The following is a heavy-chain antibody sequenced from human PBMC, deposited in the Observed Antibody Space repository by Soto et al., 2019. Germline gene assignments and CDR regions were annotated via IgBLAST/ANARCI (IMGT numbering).Heavy chain of an antibody. Sequence: PSETLSLTCTVSGGSISSGGYYWSWIRQHPGKGLEWIGYIYYSGSTYYNPSLKSRVTISVDTSKNQFSLKLSSVTAADTAVYYCARDRPRGSGSSTYGMDVWGQGTTVTVSS. J-gene: IGHJ6*02. V-gene: IGHV4-31*03. CDR2: IYYSGST. CDR3: ARDRPRGSGSSTYGMDV. D-gene: IGHD3-10*01. CDR1: GGSISSGGYY.